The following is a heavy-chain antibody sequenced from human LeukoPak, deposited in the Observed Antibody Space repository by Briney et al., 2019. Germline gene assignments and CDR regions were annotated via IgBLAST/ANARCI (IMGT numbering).Heavy chain of an antibody. CDR1: GFTFEIYA. V-gene: IGHV3-23*01. D-gene: IGHD3-10*02. CDR2: MCGSAGCT. J-gene: IGHJ5*02. Sequence: QPGGSLRLSCAASGFTFEIYAMSWVRLAPGKGLQWVASMCGSAGCTFYADSVKGRFTISRDNSKNTLYLQMNGLRAEDTAIYYCVRDRPNYHESNGHYYNRDGDHRGQGTLVTVSS. CDR3: VRDRPNYHESNGHYYNRDGDH.